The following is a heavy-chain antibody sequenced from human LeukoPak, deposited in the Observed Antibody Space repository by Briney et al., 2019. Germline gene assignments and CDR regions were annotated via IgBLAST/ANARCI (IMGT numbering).Heavy chain of an antibody. Sequence: ASVKVSCKASGYTFTGYYMHWVRQAPGQGLEWMGWINPNSGGTNYAQKFQGWVTTTRDTSISTAYMELSRLRSDDTAVYYCARDSLHYYSYYMDVWGKGTTVTVSS. CDR2: INPNSGGT. CDR1: GYTFTGYY. V-gene: IGHV1-2*04. CDR3: ARDSLHYYSYYMDV. J-gene: IGHJ6*03.